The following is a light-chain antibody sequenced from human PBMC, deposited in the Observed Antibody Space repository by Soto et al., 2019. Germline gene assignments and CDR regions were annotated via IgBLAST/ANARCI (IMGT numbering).Light chain of an antibody. J-gene: IGLJ1*01. CDR1: RSNIGNNA. V-gene: IGLV1-36*01. CDR3: AAWDDSLNDYV. Sequence: QFVLAQPPSVSEAPRQRVTISCSGSRSNIGNNAVNWYQQLPGKAPKLLIYYDDLLPSGVSDRFSGAKSGTSASLAISGLQSEDEADYYCAAWDDSLNDYVFGTGTKVTVL. CDR2: YDD.